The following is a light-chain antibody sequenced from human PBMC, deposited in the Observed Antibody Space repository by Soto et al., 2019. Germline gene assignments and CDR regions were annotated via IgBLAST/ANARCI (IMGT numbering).Light chain of an antibody. CDR2: KAS. Sequence: DIQMTQSPSTLSGSVGDRVTITFRASRTISSWLAWYQQKPGKAPKLLIYKASTLKSGVPSRFSGSGSGTEFTLTISSLQPDDFATYYCQHYNSYSTFGQGTRLEIK. CDR1: RTISSW. V-gene: IGKV1-5*03. CDR3: QHYNSYST. J-gene: IGKJ5*01.